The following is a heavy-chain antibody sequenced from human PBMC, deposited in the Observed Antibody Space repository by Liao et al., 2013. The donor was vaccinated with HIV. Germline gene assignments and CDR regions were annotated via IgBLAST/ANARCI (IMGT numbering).Heavy chain of an antibody. D-gene: IGHD3-22*01. CDR3: ARDRLYYYDSSGYYISGYFDL. CDR1: GGSISSYY. CDR2: IYYSGST. J-gene: IGHJ2*01. V-gene: IGHV4-59*12. Sequence: QVQLQESGPGLVKPSETLSLTCTVSGGSISSYYWSWIRQPPGKGLEWIGYIYYSGSTNYNPSLKSRVTISEDTSKNQFSLKLSSVTAADTAVYYCARDRLYYYDSSGYYISGYFDLWGRGTLVTVSS.